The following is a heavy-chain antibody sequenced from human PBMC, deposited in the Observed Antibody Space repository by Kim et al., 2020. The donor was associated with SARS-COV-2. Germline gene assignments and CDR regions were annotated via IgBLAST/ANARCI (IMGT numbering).Heavy chain of an antibody. CDR3: AKGGGGDTAMADFDY. CDR2: ISGSGGST. Sequence: GGSLRLSCAASGFTFSSYAMSWVRQAPGKGLEWVSAISGSGGSTYYADSVKGRFTISRDNSKNTLYLQMNSLRAEDTAVYYCAKGGGGDTAMADFDYWGQGTLVTVSS. CDR1: GFTFSSYA. J-gene: IGHJ4*02. V-gene: IGHV3-23*01. D-gene: IGHD5-18*01.